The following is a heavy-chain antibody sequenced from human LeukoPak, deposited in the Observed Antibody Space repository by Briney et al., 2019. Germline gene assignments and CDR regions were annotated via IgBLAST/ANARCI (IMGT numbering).Heavy chain of an antibody. CDR3: AKAADVLLWFGEPGGYYFDY. CDR1: GFTFSSYA. Sequence: PGGSLRLSCAASGFTFSSYAMSWVRQAPGKGLEWVSAISGSGGSTYYADSVKGRFTISRDNSKNTLYLQMNSLRAEDTAVYYCAKAADVLLWFGEPGGYYFDYWGQNPGHRLL. D-gene: IGHD3-10*01. CDR2: ISGSGGST. V-gene: IGHV3-23*01. J-gene: IGHJ4*01.